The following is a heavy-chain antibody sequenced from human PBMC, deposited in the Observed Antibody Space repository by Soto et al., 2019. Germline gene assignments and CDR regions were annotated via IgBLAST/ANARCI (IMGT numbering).Heavy chain of an antibody. CDR2: ISYDGSNK. J-gene: IGHJ6*02. Sequence: VGSLRLSCVGSGFTFSTYSINWVRQAPGKGLEWVAVISYDGSNKYYADSVKGRFTISRDNSKNTLYLQMNSLRAEDTAVYYCARDRCSSTSCYPDYYYGMDVWGQGTTVTVSS. CDR3: ARDRCSSTSCYPDYYYGMDV. CDR1: GFTFSTYS. D-gene: IGHD2-2*01. V-gene: IGHV3-30*03.